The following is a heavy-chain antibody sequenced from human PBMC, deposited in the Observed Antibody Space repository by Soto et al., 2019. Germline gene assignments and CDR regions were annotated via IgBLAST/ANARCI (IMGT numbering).Heavy chain of an antibody. D-gene: IGHD3-22*01. CDR3: ARARADYYDSSGYPLGY. V-gene: IGHV3-7*04. CDR1: GFTFSSYG. J-gene: IGHJ4*02. Sequence: GGSLRLSCAASGFTFSSYGIHWVRQAPGKGLEWVANIKQDGSEKYYVDSVKGRFTISRDNAKNSLYLQMNSLRAEDTAVYYCARARADYYDSSGYPLGYWGQGTLVTVSS. CDR2: IKQDGSEK.